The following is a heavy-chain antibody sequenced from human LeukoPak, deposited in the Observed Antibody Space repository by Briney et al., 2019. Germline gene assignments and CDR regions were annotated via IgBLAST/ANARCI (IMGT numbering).Heavy chain of an antibody. J-gene: IGHJ4*02. CDR2: IQQSGTEK. CDR3: TRGSGWYGY. CDR1: GFTLSSYW. V-gene: IGHV3-7*05. D-gene: IGHD6-19*01. Sequence: PGGSLRLSCAASGFTLSSYWMSWVRQAPGKGLEWVANIQQSGTEKNYVDSVKGRFTISRDNAKNSVYLQMNSLRAEDTAVYYCTRGSGWYGYWGQGAPFTVSS.